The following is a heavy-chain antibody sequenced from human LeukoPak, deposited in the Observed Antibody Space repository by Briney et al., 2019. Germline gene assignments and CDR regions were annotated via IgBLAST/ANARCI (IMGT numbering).Heavy chain of an antibody. CDR3: ARRFDL. CDR2: ISSSGSSI. Sequence: GGSLRLSCAASGFTFSSYNMNWVRQAPGKGLEWVSHISSSGSSIYYAVSVKGRFTISRDNAKSSLYLQMNSLRNEDTAVYFCARRFDLWGRGTLVTVSS. J-gene: IGHJ2*01. CDR1: GFTFSSYN. V-gene: IGHV3-48*02.